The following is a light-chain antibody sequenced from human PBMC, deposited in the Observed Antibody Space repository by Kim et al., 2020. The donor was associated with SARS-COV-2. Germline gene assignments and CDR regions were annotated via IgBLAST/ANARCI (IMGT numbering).Light chain of an antibody. CDR3: QQYYSYPRLT. Sequence: AIRITQSPSSLSASTGDRVTITCRASQGISSYLAWYQQKPGKAPKLLIYAASTLQSGVPSRFSGSGSGTDFTLTISCLQSEDFATYYCQQYYSYPRLTFGGGTKVDIK. V-gene: IGKV1-8*01. CDR1: QGISSY. J-gene: IGKJ4*01. CDR2: AAS.